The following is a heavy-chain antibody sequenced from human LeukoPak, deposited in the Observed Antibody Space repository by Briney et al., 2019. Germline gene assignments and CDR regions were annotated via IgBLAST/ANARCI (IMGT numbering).Heavy chain of an antibody. V-gene: IGHV4-39*01. J-gene: IGHJ5*02. Sequence: KTSETLSLTCTVSGGSISRRSSYWGWIRQPPGKGLEWIASIYYSGNTYYNPSLKRRVNISVDTSKNQVSLKLSSMTAADTAVYYCARRRTVSTTGRFDPWGQGILVTVSS. CDR3: ARRRTVSTTGRFDP. D-gene: IGHD5/OR15-5a*01. CDR2: IYYSGNT. CDR1: GGSISRRSSY.